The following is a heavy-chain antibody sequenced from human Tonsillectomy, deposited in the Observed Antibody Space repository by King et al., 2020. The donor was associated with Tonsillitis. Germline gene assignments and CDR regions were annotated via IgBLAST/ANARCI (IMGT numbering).Heavy chain of an antibody. CDR1: GGSISSYY. CDR2: IYYSGGT. Sequence: QLQESGPGLVKPSETLSLTCTVSGGSISSYYWSWLRQPPGKGLEWIGYIYYSGGTNYNPSLKSRVTISVDTSKNQFSLKLSSVTAADTAVYYCARDSYSSSWFDYWGQGTLVTVSS. V-gene: IGHV4-59*01. J-gene: IGHJ4*02. CDR3: ARDSYSSSWFDY. D-gene: IGHD6-13*01.